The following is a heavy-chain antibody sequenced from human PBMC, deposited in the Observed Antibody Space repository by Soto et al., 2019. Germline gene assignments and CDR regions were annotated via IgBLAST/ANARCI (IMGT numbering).Heavy chain of an antibody. Sequence: EVQLEESGGGLVQPGGSLRLSCAASGFTFSRHWMHWVRQAPGKGLVWVSRIVSDGSSTTYADSVKGRFTISRDNAKNTVDLQMNSLRADDTAVYYCVRDGGVHFDYWGQGSLVTVSS. V-gene: IGHV3-74*01. CDR3: VRDGGVHFDY. CDR2: IVSDGSST. D-gene: IGHD3-16*01. CDR1: GFTFSRHW. J-gene: IGHJ4*02.